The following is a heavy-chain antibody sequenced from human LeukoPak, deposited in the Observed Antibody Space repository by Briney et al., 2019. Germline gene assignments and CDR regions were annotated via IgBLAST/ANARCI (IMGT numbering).Heavy chain of an antibody. J-gene: IGHJ4*02. D-gene: IGHD3-10*01. Sequence: ASVKVSCKASGYTFTSYDINWVRQATGQGLEWMGWMNPNSGNTGYAQKFQGRVTMTRNTSISTAYMELSSLRSEDTAVYYCARDTDAGAGLLWFGEFLDYWGQGTLVTVSS. CDR1: GYTFTSYD. CDR2: MNPNSGNT. CDR3: ARDTDAGAGLLWFGEFLDY. V-gene: IGHV1-8*01.